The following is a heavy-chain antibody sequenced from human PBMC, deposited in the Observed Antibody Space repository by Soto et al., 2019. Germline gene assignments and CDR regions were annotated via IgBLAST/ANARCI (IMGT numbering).Heavy chain of an antibody. CDR1: GGSISSGGYS. CDR3: ARGKAEDDAFDI. Sequence: PSETLSLTCAVSGGSISSGGYSWSWIRQPPGKGLEWIGYIYHSGSTYYNPSLKSRVTISVDRSKNQFSLKLSSVTAADTAVYYCARGKAEDDAFDIRGQGTMLTVSS. V-gene: IGHV4-30-2*01. J-gene: IGHJ3*02. CDR2: IYHSGST.